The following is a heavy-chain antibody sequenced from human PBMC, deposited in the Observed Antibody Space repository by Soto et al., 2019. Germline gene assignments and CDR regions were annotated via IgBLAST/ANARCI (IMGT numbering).Heavy chain of an antibody. J-gene: IGHJ6*02. CDR3: ARGGSVAGTGSYYYGMDV. Sequence: QVQLVESGGGVVQPGRSLRLSCAASGFTFSSYGMHWVRQAPGKGLEWVAGIWYDGSNKYYADSVKGRFTISRDNSKNTLYLQMNSLRAEDTAVYYCARGGSVAGTGSYYYGMDVWGQGTTVTVSS. CDR2: IWYDGSNK. V-gene: IGHV3-33*01. CDR1: GFTFSSYG. D-gene: IGHD6-19*01.